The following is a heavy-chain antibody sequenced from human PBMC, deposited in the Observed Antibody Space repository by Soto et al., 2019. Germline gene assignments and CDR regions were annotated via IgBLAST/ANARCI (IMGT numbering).Heavy chain of an antibody. J-gene: IGHJ4*02. V-gene: IGHV3-33*08. CDR1: GFTFSSYG. CDR2: IWYDGSNK. CDR3: AREGYEGYYFDY. D-gene: IGHD2-2*01. Sequence: PGGSLRLSCADSGFTFSSYGMHWVRQAPGKGLEWVAVIWYDGSNKYYADSVKGRFTISRDNSKNTLYLQMNSLRAEDTAVYYCAREGYEGYYFDYWGQGTLVTVSS.